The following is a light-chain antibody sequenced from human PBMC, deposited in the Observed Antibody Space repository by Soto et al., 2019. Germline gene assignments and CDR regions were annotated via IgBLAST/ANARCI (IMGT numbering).Light chain of an antibody. J-gene: IGLJ2*01. CDR3: SSYATSSVV. Sequence: QSALTQPASVSGSPGQSIAISCTGTSSDVGAYNHVSWYQQHPGKAPKLMIYDVNSRPSGVSDRFSGSKSGNTAPLTISGLQAEDEADYYCSSYATSSVVFGGGTKVTVL. CDR1: SSDVGAYNH. CDR2: DVN. V-gene: IGLV2-14*03.